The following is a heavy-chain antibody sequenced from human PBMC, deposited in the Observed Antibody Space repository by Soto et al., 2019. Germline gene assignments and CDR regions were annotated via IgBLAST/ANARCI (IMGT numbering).Heavy chain of an antibody. J-gene: IGHJ4*02. V-gene: IGHV1-18*04. D-gene: IGHD3-3*01. CDR3: ARDYYFCSGYYSKFDY. CDR2: ISAYNGNT. Sequence: ASVKVSCKASGYTFTSYGISWVRQAPGQGLEWMGWISAYNGNTNYAQKLQGRVTMTTDTSTSTAYMELRSLRSDDTAVYYCARDYYFCSGYYSKFDYWGQGTIVTASS. CDR1: GYTFTSYG.